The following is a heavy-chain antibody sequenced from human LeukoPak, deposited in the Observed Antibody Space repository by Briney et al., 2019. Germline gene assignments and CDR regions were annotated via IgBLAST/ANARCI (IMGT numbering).Heavy chain of an antibody. CDR2: IKQDGSEK. CDR1: GFTFNSYW. Sequence: AGGSLRLSCAASGFTFNSYWMSWVRQAPGKGLEWVANIKQDGSEKYYVDSVKGRFTISRDNAKNTLYLQMNSLRAEDTAVYYCARHLSGVTGYSYGRGIDYWGQGTLVTVSS. V-gene: IGHV3-7*01. D-gene: IGHD5-18*01. CDR3: ARHLSGVTGYSYGRGIDY. J-gene: IGHJ4*02.